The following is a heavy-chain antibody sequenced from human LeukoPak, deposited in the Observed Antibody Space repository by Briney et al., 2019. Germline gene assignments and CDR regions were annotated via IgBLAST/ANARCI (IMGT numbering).Heavy chain of an antibody. V-gene: IGHV3-9*01. CDR1: GFTFSSYS. CDR2: ISWNSGSI. CDR3: AKSHYYDILTGYYSVVGYYFDY. D-gene: IGHD3-9*01. J-gene: IGHJ4*02. Sequence: GGSLRLSCEASGFTFSSYSMNWVRQAPGKGLEWVSGISWNSGSIGYADSVKGRFTISRDNAKNSLYLQMNSLRAEDTALYYCAKSHYYDILTGYYSVVGYYFDYWGQGTLVTVSS.